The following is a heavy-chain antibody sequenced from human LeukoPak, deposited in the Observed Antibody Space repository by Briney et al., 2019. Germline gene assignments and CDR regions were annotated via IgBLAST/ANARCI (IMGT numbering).Heavy chain of an antibody. D-gene: IGHD1-26*01. Sequence: GRSLRLSCAASGFTFSSYGMHWVRQAPGKGLEWVAVISYDGSNKYYADSVKGRFTISRDNSKNTLYLQMNSLRAEDTAVYYCARLVGATKNFDYWGQGTLVTISS. CDR1: GFTFSSYG. CDR3: ARLVGATKNFDY. V-gene: IGHV3-30*03. CDR2: ISYDGSNK. J-gene: IGHJ4*02.